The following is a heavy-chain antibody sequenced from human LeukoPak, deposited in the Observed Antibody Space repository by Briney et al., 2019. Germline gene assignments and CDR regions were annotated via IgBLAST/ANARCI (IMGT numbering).Heavy chain of an antibody. D-gene: IGHD3-10*01. CDR3: TSGREAVQYYYGMDV. V-gene: IGHV3-66*01. CDR2: IYSGGST. Sequence: GGSLRLSCAASGFTVSSNYMSWVRQAPGKGLEWVSVIYSGGSTYYADSVKGRFTISRDNSKNTLYLQMNGLRAEDTAVYYCTSGREAVQYYYGMDVWGQGTTVTVSS. J-gene: IGHJ6*02. CDR1: GFTVSSNY.